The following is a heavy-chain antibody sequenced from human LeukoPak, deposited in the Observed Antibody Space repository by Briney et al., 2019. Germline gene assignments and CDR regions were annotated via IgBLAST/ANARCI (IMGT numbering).Heavy chain of an antibody. J-gene: IGHJ4*02. CDR2: TYPGDSDT. D-gene: IGHD3-10*01. V-gene: IGHV5-51*01. Sequence: GESLKISRKGSGYSFTSYWIGWVRQMPGKGLEWMGITYPGDSDTRYSPSFHGQVTISADKSISTAYLQWSSLKASDTAMYYCARGLWFGELLPDYWGQGTLVTVSS. CDR3: ARGLWFGELLPDY. CDR1: GYSFTSYW.